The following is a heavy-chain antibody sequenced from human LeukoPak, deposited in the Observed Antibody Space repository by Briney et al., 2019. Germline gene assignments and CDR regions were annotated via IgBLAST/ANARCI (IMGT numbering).Heavy chain of an antibody. Sequence: GGSLRLSCAASGFIFNTNAMTWVRQAPGKGLEWVSTVTGSDGSTFYANSVKGRFTISRDDSKNTVFLHMNSLRAEDTAVYYCASEALRNYYDSSGYGFDYWGQGTLVTVSS. CDR3: ASEALRNYYDSSGYGFDY. CDR1: GFIFNTNA. D-gene: IGHD3-22*01. CDR2: VTGSDGST. J-gene: IGHJ4*02. V-gene: IGHV3-23*01.